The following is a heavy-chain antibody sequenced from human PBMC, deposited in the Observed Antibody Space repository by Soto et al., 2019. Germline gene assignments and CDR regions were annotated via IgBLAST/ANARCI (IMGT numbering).Heavy chain of an antibody. Sequence: QITLKESGPTLVEPTAALALTCSFSGFSLTTSPVGVGWFRQPPGQALEWLAVIYWDNDKRYNPSLKTRITIAKDTSRNEVALTMTDMEPKDTATYFCAHRLGGSSWNDGYFDFWGQGFLVTVS. CDR1: GFSLTTSPVG. V-gene: IGHV2-5*02. CDR3: AHRLGGSSWNDGYFDF. J-gene: IGHJ4*02. CDR2: IYWDNDK. D-gene: IGHD1-1*01.